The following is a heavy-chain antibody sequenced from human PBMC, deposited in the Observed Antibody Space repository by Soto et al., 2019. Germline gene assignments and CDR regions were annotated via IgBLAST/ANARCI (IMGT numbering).Heavy chain of an antibody. CDR3: AREGPRGPMAGPEIIWSGYYMENWFDP. D-gene: IGHD3-3*01. CDR2: ISSSSSYI. J-gene: IGHJ5*02. CDR1: GFTFSSYS. V-gene: IGHV3-21*01. Sequence: GGSLRLSCAASGFTFSSYSMNWVRQAPGKGLEWVSSISSSSSYIYYADSVKGRFTISRENAKNSLYLQMNSLRAEDTAVYYCAREGPRGPMAGPEIIWSGYYMENWFDPWGQGTLVTVSS.